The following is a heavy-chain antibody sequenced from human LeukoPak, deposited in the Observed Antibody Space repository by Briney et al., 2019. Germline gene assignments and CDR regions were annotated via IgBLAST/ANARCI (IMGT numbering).Heavy chain of an antibody. CDR2: INPNGGGT. CDR1: GYTFTGYY. V-gene: IGHV1-2*02. D-gene: IGHD5-18*01. CDR3: ARDSEYSKGIQLWLNYYYYMDV. Sequence: ASVKVSCKASGYTFTGYYMHWVRQAPGQGLEWMGWINPNGGGTNYAQKFQGRVTMTRDTSISTAYMELSRLRSDDTAVYYCARDSEYSKGIQLWLNYYYYMDVWGKGTTVTVSS. J-gene: IGHJ6*03.